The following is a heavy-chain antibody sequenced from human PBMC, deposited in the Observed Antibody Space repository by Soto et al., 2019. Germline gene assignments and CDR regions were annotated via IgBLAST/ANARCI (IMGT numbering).Heavy chain of an antibody. D-gene: IGHD3-10*01. V-gene: IGHV3-7*01. CDR3: AKAPDGSGREYYCDY. J-gene: IGHJ4*02. CDR2: INQDGTEK. Sequence: VGSLRLSCATSGFTFSRYWMTWVRLVPGKGLEWVANINQDGTEKYYLASVKGRFTISRDNAKDSLDLQMNALSADDTAVYYCAKAPDGSGREYYCDYWGQGTLVTVSS. CDR1: GFTFSRYW.